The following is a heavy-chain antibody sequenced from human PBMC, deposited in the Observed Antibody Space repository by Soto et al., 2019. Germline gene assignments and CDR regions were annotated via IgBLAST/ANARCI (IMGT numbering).Heavy chain of an antibody. Sequence: SETLSLTCTVSGGSIGSYYWSSIGRPPGPGLEWIGYIFYSGSTNYNPSLKSRVTISVDTSKNQFSLKLSSVTAADTAVYYCARYNDYGGGLRRSNYYYYMDVWGKGTTVT. V-gene: IGHV4-59*01. J-gene: IGHJ6*03. D-gene: IGHD3-16*01. CDR1: GGSIGSYY. CDR2: IFYSGST. CDR3: ARYNDYGGGLRRSNYYYYMDV.